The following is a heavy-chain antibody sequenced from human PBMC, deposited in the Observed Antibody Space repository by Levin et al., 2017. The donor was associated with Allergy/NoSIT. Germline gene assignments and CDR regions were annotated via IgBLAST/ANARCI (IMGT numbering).Heavy chain of an antibody. CDR1: GFTFDDYA. J-gene: IGHJ4*02. V-gene: IGHV3-9*01. Sequence: PGGSLRLSCAASGFTFDDYAMHWVRQAPGKGLEWVSGISWNSGSIGYADSVKGRFTISRDNAKNSLYLQMNSLRAEDTALYYCAKDTVSQPRTNFDYWGQGTLVTVSS. D-gene: IGHD1-1*01. CDR2: ISWNSGSI. CDR3: AKDTVSQPRTNFDY.